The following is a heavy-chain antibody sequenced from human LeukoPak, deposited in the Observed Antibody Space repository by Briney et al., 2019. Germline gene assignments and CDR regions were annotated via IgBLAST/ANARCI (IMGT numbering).Heavy chain of an antibody. CDR2: IYLGGSDT. V-gene: IGHV5-51*01. J-gene: IGHJ4*02. D-gene: IGHD6-19*01. CDR1: GYTFTNYW. Sequence: GESLKISCKGSGYTFTNYWIGWVRQMPGKGLEWMGIIYLGGSDTRYSPSFQGQVTISADKSISTAYLQWSSLKASDTAIYYCASHHSTGWTLDYWGQGTLVTVSS. CDR3: ASHHSTGWTLDY.